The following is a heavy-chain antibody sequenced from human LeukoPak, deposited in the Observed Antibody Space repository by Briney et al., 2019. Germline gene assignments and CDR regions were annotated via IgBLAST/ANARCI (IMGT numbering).Heavy chain of an antibody. CDR3: ARGKLELTILDY. J-gene: IGHJ4*02. V-gene: IGHV4-61*02. CDR1: GGSISSGRYY. Sequence: SSETLSLTCTVSGGSISSGRYYWSWIRQPAGKGLEWIGRIDISGSTYYNPSLKSRVTISVDTSKNQFSLKLNSVTAADTAVYYCARGKLELTILDYWGQGALVTVSS. CDR2: IDISGST. D-gene: IGHD1-7*01.